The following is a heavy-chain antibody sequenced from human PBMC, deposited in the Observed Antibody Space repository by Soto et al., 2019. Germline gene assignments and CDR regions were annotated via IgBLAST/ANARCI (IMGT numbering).Heavy chain of an antibody. CDR2: IYHSGST. V-gene: IGHV4-4*02. D-gene: IGHD2-21*02. CDR3: ARHLPYCGGDCYSLDY. Sequence: PSETLSLTCAVSGGPISSSNGWSWVRQPPGKGLEWIGEIYHSGSTNYNPSLKSRVTISVDKSKNQFSLNLSSVTAADTAVYYCARHLPYCGGDCYSLDYWGQGTLVTAPQ. CDR1: GGPISSSNG. J-gene: IGHJ4*02.